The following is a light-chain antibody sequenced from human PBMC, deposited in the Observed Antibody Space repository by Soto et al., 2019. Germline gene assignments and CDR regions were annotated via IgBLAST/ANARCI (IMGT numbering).Light chain of an antibody. CDR3: GSYTSSSPYV. J-gene: IGLJ1*01. CDR2: DVS. V-gene: IGLV2-14*01. Sequence: ALTQPASVSGSPGQSITISCTGTSSDVGGYNYVSWYQQHPGKAPKLMIYDVSNRPSGVSNRFSGSKSGNTASLTISGFQAEDEADYYCGSYTSSSPYVFGTGTKVTVL. CDR1: SSDVGGYNY.